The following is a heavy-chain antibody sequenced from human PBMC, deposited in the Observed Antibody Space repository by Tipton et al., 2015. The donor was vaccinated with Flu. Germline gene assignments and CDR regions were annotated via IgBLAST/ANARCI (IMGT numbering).Heavy chain of an antibody. D-gene: IGHD4-17*01. J-gene: IGHJ5*02. CDR3: ARDRVGDYSGFDP. Sequence: TLSLTCTVSGGFITSGSYYWSWIRQSAGKGLEWIGRIYTTGSTNYSPSLRSRVTISVDTSKNQFSLKVSSVTAADTAVYYCARDRVGDYSGFDPWGQGTLVTVSS. V-gene: IGHV4-61*02. CDR2: IYTTGST. CDR1: GGFITSGSYY.